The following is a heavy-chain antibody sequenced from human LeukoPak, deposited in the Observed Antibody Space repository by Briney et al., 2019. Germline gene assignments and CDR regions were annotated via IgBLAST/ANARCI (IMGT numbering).Heavy chain of an antibody. V-gene: IGHV3-23*01. J-gene: IGHJ4*02. Sequence: GGSLRLSCAASGFTFSSYAMSWVRQAPGKGLEWVSAISGSGGRTYYADSVKGRFTISRDNSKNTLYLQMNSLRAEGTAVYYCATDQGITIFGVVGYFDNWGQGTLVTVSS. CDR1: GFTFSSYA. CDR2: ISGSGGRT. D-gene: IGHD3-3*01. CDR3: ATDQGITIFGVVGYFDN.